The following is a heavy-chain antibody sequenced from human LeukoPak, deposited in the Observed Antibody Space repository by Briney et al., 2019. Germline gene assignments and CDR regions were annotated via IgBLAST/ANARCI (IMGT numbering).Heavy chain of an antibody. CDR3: AREGRWGMKYYFDS. CDR2: VYHTGST. D-gene: IGHD4-23*01. J-gene: IGHJ4*02. V-gene: IGHV4-59*11. CDR1: GGSLTTHY. Sequence: SETLSLTCNVSGGSLTTHYWSRVRQSPDKGLEWIGQVYHTGSTHYNPSLRSRFTISVDTSKNKLFLTLTSVTAADTAVYYCAREGRWGMKYYFDSWGPGTRVIVSS.